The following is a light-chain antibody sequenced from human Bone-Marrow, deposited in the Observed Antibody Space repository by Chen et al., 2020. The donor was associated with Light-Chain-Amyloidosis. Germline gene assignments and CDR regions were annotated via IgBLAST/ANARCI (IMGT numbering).Light chain of an antibody. CDR2: SAS. J-gene: IGKJ1*01. CDR3: QQYENWPRT. V-gene: IGKV3-15*01. CDR1: QRVIGN. Sequence: DIVITQSPATLSVSPGERVTLFCRPIQRVIGNLAWYQQSPGQAPRLLIHSASTRATGVPARFSGSGFGTDFTLIISSLQSDDCAIYYCQQYENWPRTFGQGTKV.